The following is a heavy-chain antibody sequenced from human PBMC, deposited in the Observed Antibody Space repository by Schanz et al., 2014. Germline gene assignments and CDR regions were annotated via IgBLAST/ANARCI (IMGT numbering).Heavy chain of an antibody. Sequence: EVQLVESGGGLVKPGGSLRLSCAASGFTFSTYYMNWVRQAPGKGPVWVSRINGDGSSTLYADSVKGRFTISRDNAKNTLYLQMNSLRAEDTAVYYCARSTSMYFLQWGQGTLVTVSS. CDR3: ARSTSMYFLQ. V-gene: IGHV3-74*02. CDR2: INGDGSST. J-gene: IGHJ1*01. D-gene: IGHD2-2*01. CDR1: GFTFSTYY.